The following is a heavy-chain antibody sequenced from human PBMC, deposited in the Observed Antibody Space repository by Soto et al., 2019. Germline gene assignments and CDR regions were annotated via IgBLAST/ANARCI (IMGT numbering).Heavy chain of an antibody. Sequence: SVKLSCKESGGTFSSYASSWVRQAPGQGLEWMGGIIPIFGTANYAQKFQGRVTVTADESTSTAYMELSSLRSEDTAVYYCARAGYSYGYGYCGMDVWGQGTTVTVSS. D-gene: IGHD5-18*01. CDR1: GGTFSSYA. J-gene: IGHJ6*02. CDR3: ARAGYSYGYGYCGMDV. V-gene: IGHV1-69*13. CDR2: IIPIFGTA.